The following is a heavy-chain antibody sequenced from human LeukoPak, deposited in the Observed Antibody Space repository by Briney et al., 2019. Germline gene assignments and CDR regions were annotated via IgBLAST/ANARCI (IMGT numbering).Heavy chain of an antibody. CDR2: ISAAGDT. D-gene: IGHD2-21*02. CDR3: VALGDRIY. CDR1: GFTFSSYD. V-gene: IGHV3-13*01. Sequence: GGSLRLSCAASGFTFSSYDMHWVLQATGKGLEWVSAISAAGDTYYLDSVKGRFTISGENAKNSLYLQMNSLRAGDTAVYYCVALGDRIYWGQGTLVTVST. J-gene: IGHJ4*02.